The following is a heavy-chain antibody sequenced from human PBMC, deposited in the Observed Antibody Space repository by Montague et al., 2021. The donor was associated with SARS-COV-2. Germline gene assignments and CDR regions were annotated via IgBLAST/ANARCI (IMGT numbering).Heavy chain of an antibody. J-gene: IGHJ4*02. CDR1: GFLLSTSGMG. Sequence: PALVKATQTLTLTCTFSGFLLSTSGMGVSWIRQPPGKALEWLALXDWXDDKYYSTSLKTRLTISKDTSKNPVVLTMTNMDPVDTATYYCARIFDSSWPTFDYWGQGTLVTVSS. CDR2: XDWXDDK. CDR3: ARIFDSSWPTFDY. V-gene: IGHV2-70*01. D-gene: IGHD6-13*01.